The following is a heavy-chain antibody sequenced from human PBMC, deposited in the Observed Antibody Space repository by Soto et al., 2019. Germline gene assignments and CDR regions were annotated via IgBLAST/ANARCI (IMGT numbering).Heavy chain of an antibody. V-gene: IGHV3-23*01. J-gene: IGHJ1*01. D-gene: IGHD1-26*01. CDR1: GFTFSTYA. CDR3: AKSGFADLEY. Sequence: EVQLLQSGGGLVQPGGSLRLSCAASGFTFSTYAMAWVRQAPGKGLEWVSTVSGGGDHTYYADSVKGRSTISRDAYKNTLYLQMDSLRVEDTAVYYCAKSGFADLEYWGQGAMVTVSS. CDR2: VSGGGDHT.